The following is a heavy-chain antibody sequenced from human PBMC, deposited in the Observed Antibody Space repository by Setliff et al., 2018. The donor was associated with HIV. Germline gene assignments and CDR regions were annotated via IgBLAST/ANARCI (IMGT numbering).Heavy chain of an antibody. V-gene: IGHV4-4*02. Sequence: PSETLSLTCAVSGVSTSNNNYWWSWVRQPPGKGLEWIGEAYHRGNTNYNPSLKSRVTMSVDKSLNQFSLKVNSVTAADTAVYYCTRRDNSVSGYYTDHAFDIWGQGTLVTVSS. CDR3: TRRDNSVSGYYTDHAFDI. CDR1: GVSTSNNNYW. CDR2: AYHRGNT. J-gene: IGHJ3*02. D-gene: IGHD3-22*01.